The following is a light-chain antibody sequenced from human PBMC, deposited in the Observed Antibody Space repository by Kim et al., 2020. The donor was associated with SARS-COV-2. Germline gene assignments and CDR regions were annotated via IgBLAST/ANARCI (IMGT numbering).Light chain of an antibody. J-gene: IGLJ1*01. CDR3: SSYTSSSTLYV. Sequence: QPITISYSRASGDVGGYNYVSWYQLHPGKAPNLLIYDVSNRPSGVSNRFSGAKSGNTASLTISGLQAEDEADYYCSSYTSSSTLYVFGTGTKVTVL. V-gene: IGLV2-14*03. CDR1: SGDVGGYNY. CDR2: DVS.